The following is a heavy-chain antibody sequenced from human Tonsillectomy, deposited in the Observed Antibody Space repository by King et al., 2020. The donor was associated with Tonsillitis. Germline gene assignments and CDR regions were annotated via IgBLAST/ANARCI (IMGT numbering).Heavy chain of an antibody. V-gene: IGHV3-23*04. J-gene: IGHJ5*02. CDR3: AKDPGYGSGWYLSGFDP. CDR2: ISGSGGST. Sequence: VQLVESGGGLVQPGGSLRLSCAASGFTFSSYAMSWVRQAPGKGLEWVSAISGSGGSTYYADSVKGRFTISRDNSKNTLYLQMNSLRAEDTAVYYCAKDPGYGSGWYLSGFDPWGQGTLVTVSS. CDR1: GFTFSSYA. D-gene: IGHD6-19*01.